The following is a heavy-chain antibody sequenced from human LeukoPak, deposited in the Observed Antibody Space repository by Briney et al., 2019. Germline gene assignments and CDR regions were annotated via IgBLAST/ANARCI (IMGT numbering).Heavy chain of an antibody. V-gene: IGHV1-18*01. CDR2: ISAYNGNT. CDR3: AREPGGYSSSYYFDY. D-gene: IGHD6-6*01. J-gene: IGHJ4*02. CDR1: GYTFTSYG. Sequence: ASVNVSCKASGYTFTSYGISWVRQAPGQGLEWMGWISAYNGNTNYAQKLQGRVTMTTDTSTSTAYMELSSLRSEGTAVYYCAREPGGYSSSYYFDYWGQGTLVTVSS.